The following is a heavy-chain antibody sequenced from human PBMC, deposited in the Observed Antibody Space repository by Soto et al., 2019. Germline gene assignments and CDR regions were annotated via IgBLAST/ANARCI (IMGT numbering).Heavy chain of an antibody. Sequence: GGSLRLSCAASGFTFSSYGMHWVRQAPGKGLEWVAVIWYDGSNKYYADSVKGRFTISRDNSKNTLYLQMNSLRAEDTAVYYCARDSSGWPNDAFDIWGQGTMVTVS. J-gene: IGHJ3*02. V-gene: IGHV3-33*01. CDR3: ARDSSGWPNDAFDI. D-gene: IGHD6-19*01. CDR2: IWYDGSNK. CDR1: GFTFSSYG.